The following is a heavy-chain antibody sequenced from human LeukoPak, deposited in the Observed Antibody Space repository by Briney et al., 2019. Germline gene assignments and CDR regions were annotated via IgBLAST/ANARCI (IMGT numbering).Heavy chain of an antibody. D-gene: IGHD1-26*01. CDR2: IYTSGNT. V-gene: IGHV4-4*07. J-gene: IGHJ6*03. CDR1: GDSISSYY. CDR3: ARRYSGSYYSYYYYMDV. Sequence: SETLSLTCTVSGDSISSYYWSWIRQPAGKGLEWIGRIYTSGNTNYNPSLKSRVTMSVDTSKNQFSLKLSSVTAADTAVYYCARRYSGSYYSYYYYMDVWGKGTTVTISS.